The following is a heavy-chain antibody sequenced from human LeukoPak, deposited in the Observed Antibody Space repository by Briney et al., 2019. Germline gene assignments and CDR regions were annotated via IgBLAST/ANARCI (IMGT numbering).Heavy chain of an antibody. CDR2: ISSSSSYI. D-gene: IGHD1-14*01. Sequence: GGSLRLSCAASGFTFSSYSMNWVRQAPGKGLEWVSSISSSSSYIYCADSVKGRFTISRDNAKNSLYLQMNSLRAEDTAVYYCARPPEAEDAFDIWGQGTMVTVSS. J-gene: IGHJ3*02. CDR3: ARPPEAEDAFDI. CDR1: GFTFSSYS. V-gene: IGHV3-21*01.